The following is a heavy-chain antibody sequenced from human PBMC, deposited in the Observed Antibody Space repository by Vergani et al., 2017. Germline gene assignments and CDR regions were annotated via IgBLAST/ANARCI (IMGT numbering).Heavy chain of an antibody. J-gene: IGHJ4*02. CDR1: GGSISSGSYY. CDR3: AREGYCSSTSCSYLDY. Sequence: QVQLQESGPGLVKPSGTLSLTCAVSGGSISSGSYYWSWIRQPPGKGLEWIGYIYYSGSTNYNPSLKSRVTISVDTSKNQFSLKLSSVTAADTAVYYCAREGYCSSTSCSYLDYWGQGTLVTVSS. V-gene: IGHV4-61*01. CDR2: IYYSGST. D-gene: IGHD2-2*01.